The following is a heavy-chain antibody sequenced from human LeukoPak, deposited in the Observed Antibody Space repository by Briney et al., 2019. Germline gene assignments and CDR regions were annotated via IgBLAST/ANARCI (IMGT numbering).Heavy chain of an antibody. V-gene: IGHV3-43*02. D-gene: IGHD3-16*01. CDR1: GFSFGDNA. CDR3: AKDNQRGGFQH. J-gene: IGHJ1*01. Sequence: PGGSLRLSCAASGFSFGDNAMCWVRQAPGKGLEWVSLISGDGATTYYADSVKGRFNISRDNSKSSLYLQMNSLRSEDSALYYCAKDNQRGGFQHWGQGTLVTVSS. CDR2: ISGDGATT.